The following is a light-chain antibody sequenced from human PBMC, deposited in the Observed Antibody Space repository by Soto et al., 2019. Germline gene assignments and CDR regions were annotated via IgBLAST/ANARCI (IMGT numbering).Light chain of an antibody. CDR1: QSISSY. Sequence: DIQMTQSPYSLTASVGDRVTITCRASQSISSYLNWYQQKPGKAPKLLIYVASSLQSGVPTRGSCSGSGTEFTLTFSILQHEDFATYFFQQSYSPPFTFCGGTKVDI. CDR2: VAS. J-gene: IGKJ4*01. CDR3: QQSYSPPFT. V-gene: IGKV1-39*01.